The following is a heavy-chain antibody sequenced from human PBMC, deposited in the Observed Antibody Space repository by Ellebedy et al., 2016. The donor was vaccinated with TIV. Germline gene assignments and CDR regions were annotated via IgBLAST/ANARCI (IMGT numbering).Heavy chain of an antibody. D-gene: IGHD6-13*01. V-gene: IGHV1-2*02. CDR1: GYNFNAFY. Sequence: ASVKVSCKTSGYNFNAFYIHWVRQAPGQGLEWMGWINPNSGGTNYAQRFQGSVTMTRDTSVNTAYMELSRLESADTAVYYCARVRRGSSGMDVWGQGTTVTVS. CDR3: ARVRRGSSGMDV. J-gene: IGHJ6*02. CDR2: INPNSGGT.